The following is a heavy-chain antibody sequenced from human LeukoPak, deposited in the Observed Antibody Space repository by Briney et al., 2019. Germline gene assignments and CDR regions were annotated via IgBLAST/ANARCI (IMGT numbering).Heavy chain of an antibody. J-gene: IGHJ3*02. CDR2: IVGSGIST. D-gene: IGHD2/OR15-2a*01. CDR3: AKDNIQGAFHI. Sequence: QTGGSLRLSCAASGFTFSSHAMGWVRQAPGKGPEWVSGIVGSGISTYYADSVKGRFTISRDNSKNTLYLQMNSLRAEDTAVYYCAKDNIQGAFHIWGQGTMVTVSS. V-gene: IGHV3-23*01. CDR1: GFTFSSHA.